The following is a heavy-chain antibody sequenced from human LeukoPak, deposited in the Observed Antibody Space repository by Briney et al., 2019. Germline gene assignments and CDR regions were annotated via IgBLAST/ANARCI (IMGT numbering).Heavy chain of an antibody. Sequence: PGGSLRLSCTASGLTFSTYALSWVRQTPGKGLEWLSVISATGSTTYYADSVRGRFTISRDNSKNTLYLQMNSLRVEDTAVYYCAKEARGCSSIRCHIDYWGQGTLVTVSS. CDR2: ISATGSTT. J-gene: IGHJ4*02. CDR1: GLTFSTYA. V-gene: IGHV3-23*01. D-gene: IGHD2-2*01. CDR3: AKEARGCSSIRCHIDY.